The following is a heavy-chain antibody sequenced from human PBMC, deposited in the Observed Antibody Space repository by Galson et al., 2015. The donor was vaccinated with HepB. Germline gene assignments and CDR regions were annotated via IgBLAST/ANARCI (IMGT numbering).Heavy chain of an antibody. CDR1: GFTFSSYA. D-gene: IGHD3-10*01. CDR2: ITGSGGST. V-gene: IGHV3-23*01. CDR3: ATRGGSGSYLYYYYYGMDV. J-gene: IGHJ6*02. Sequence: SLRLSCAASGFTFSSYAMSWVRQAPGKGLEWVSAITGSGGSTYYADSVKGRFTISRDNSKNTLYLQMNSLRAEDTAVYYCATRGGSGSYLYYYYYGMDVWGQGTTVTVSS.